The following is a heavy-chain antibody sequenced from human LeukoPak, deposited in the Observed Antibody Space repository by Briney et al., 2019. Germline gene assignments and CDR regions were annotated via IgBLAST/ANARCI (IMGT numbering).Heavy chain of an antibody. CDR3: AGGYNSYRFDY. CDR1: GGSISSYY. Sequence: PSETLSLNCTVSGGSISSYYWSWRRQPPGRGLEWIGYIYYSGSTDYNPSLKSRVSMSVDTSKNQFSLNLTSMAAADTAVYYCAGGYNSYRFDYWGQGILVTVSS. V-gene: IGHV4-59*01. J-gene: IGHJ4*01. CDR2: IYYSGST. D-gene: IGHD3-16*02.